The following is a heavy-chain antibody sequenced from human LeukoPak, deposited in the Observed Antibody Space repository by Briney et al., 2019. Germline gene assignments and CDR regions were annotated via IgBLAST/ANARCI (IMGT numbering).Heavy chain of an antibody. CDR1: GFTFSSYA. CDR2: ISGSGGST. V-gene: IGHV3-23*01. J-gene: IGHJ4*02. Sequence: GGSLRLSCAASGFTFSSYAMSWVRQAPGKGREWVSAISGSGGSTYYADSVKGRFTISRDNSKNTLYLQMNSPRAEDTAVYYCAKDQYYDFWSGFYYWGQGTLVTVPS. CDR3: AKDQYYDFWSGFYY. D-gene: IGHD3-3*01.